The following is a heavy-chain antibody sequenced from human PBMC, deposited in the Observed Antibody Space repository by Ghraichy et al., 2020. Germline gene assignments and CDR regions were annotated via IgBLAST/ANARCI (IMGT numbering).Heavy chain of an antibody. D-gene: IGHD2-8*01. CDR3: ARGVGCIDGVCYSNYGMDV. CDR1: GGTFSNNG. CDR2: IIPIMGTT. V-gene: IGHV1-69*13. Sequence: SVKVSCRASGGTFSNNGISWVRQAPGQGLEWMGGIIPIMGTTKYAQNFQGRVTIFADESTGTAYMELSRLRSEDTARYYCARGVGCIDGVCYSNYGMDVWGQGTTVSVS. J-gene: IGHJ6*02.